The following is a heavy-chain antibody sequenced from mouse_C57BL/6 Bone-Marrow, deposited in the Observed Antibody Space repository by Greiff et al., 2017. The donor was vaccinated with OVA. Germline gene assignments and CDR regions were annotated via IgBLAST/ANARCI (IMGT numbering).Heavy chain of an antibody. D-gene: IGHD3-2*02. CDR3: ARSKVDSAGYVYYYAMDY. Sequence: QVQLQQSGAELVRPGTSVKMSCKASGYTFTNYWIGWAKQRPGHGLEWIGDIYPGGGYTNYNEKFKGKATLTADKSSSTAYMQFSSLTFEDSAIYYCARSKVDSAGYVYYYAMDYWGQGTSVTVSS. J-gene: IGHJ4*01. CDR2: IYPGGGYT. CDR1: GYTFTNYW. V-gene: IGHV1-63*01.